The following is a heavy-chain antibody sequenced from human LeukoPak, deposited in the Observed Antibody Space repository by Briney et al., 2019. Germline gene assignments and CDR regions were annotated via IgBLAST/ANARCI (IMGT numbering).Heavy chain of an antibody. V-gene: IGHV4-39*01. D-gene: IGHD7-27*01. Sequence: PSETLSLTCTVSGGSISSSSYYWGWIRQPPGKGLEWIVSIYYSGSTFYNPSLKSRVTISVDTSKNQFSLKLSSVTAADTAVYYCARTGDRLWVTDYWGQGTLVTVPS. CDR1: GGSISSSSYY. CDR3: ARTGDRLWVTDY. CDR2: IYYSGST. J-gene: IGHJ4*02.